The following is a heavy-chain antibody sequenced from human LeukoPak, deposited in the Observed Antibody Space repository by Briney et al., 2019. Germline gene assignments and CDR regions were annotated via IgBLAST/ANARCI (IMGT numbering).Heavy chain of an antibody. V-gene: IGHV3-53*01. D-gene: IGHD3-10*01. CDR3: ARAGDFYGSGSYYFDY. CDR2: IYRGGST. Sequence: PGGSLRLSCAVSGFNVISRYMTWVRQAPGKGLEWVSVIYRGGSTYYADSVKGRFIISRDSSKNTVYLQTNSLRAEDTAVYSCARAGDFYGSGSYYFDYWGQGTPVTVSS. CDR1: GFNVISRY. J-gene: IGHJ4*02.